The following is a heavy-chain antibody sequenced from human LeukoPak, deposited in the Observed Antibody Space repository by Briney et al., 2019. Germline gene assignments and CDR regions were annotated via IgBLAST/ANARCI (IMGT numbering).Heavy chain of an antibody. J-gene: IGHJ3*02. CDR3: AREGGSEAFDI. CDR2: ISSSSSNI. D-gene: IGHD3-16*01. Sequence: PGGSLRLSCAAAGFTCSSYSMNWVRQAPGKGLEWVSSISSSSSNIYYADSVKGRFTISRHNAKNSLYLQMNSLRAEDTAVYYCAREGGSEAFDIWGQGTMVTVSS. V-gene: IGHV3-21*01. CDR1: GFTCSSYS.